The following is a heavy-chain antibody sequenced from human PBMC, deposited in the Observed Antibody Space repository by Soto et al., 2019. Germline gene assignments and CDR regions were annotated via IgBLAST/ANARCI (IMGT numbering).Heavy chain of an antibody. CDR3: ARVAMVIRDSDHFGVDV. Sequence: XATLSLTCLVSGFPISSPYSWWWIRQPPGKGLEWIGSISHTGTTSYSPSLTSRVSISVDTSKNQVSLKLTSVTAADTAVYFCARVAMVIRDSDHFGVDVWGHGTTVTVSS. J-gene: IGHJ6*02. V-gene: IGHV4-38-2*02. D-gene: IGHD5-18*01. CDR1: GFPISSPYS. CDR2: ISHTGTT.